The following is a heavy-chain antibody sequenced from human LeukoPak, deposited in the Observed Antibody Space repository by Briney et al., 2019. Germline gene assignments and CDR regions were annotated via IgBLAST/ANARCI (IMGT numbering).Heavy chain of an antibody. J-gene: IGHJ6*02. CDR2: GYHDDSDT. CDR1: CYIFDNCL. CDR3: ARGAYGSGSSYNYYGMDV. Sequence: GESLVISWKGSCYIFDNCLIGVGRQIAGEGVGVMCIGYHDDSDTIYSPSFEGHVTTSDDKSIRTAYLQWSSLKASDTAMYYCARGAYGSGSSYNYYGMDVWGQGTTVTVSS. D-gene: IGHD3-10*01. V-gene: IGHV5-51*01.